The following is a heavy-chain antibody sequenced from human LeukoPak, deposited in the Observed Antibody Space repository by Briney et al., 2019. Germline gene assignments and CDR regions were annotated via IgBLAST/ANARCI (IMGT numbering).Heavy chain of an antibody. Sequence: GGSLRLSCAASGFTFSSYSMNWVRQAPGKGLEWVSSISGSSSYIYYADSVKGRFTISRDNARNSLYLQMNSLRAEDTAVYYCASAVDYYGSGSGNWFDSWGQGTLVTVSS. J-gene: IGHJ5*01. CDR1: GFTFSSYS. CDR2: ISGSSSYI. CDR3: ASAVDYYGSGSGNWFDS. D-gene: IGHD3-10*01. V-gene: IGHV3-21*01.